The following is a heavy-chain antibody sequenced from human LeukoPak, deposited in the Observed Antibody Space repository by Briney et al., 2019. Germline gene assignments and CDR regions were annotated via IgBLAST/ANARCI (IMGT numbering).Heavy chain of an antibody. V-gene: IGHV3-48*02. D-gene: IGHD3-16*01. Sequence: GGSLRLSCAASGFTFNTYNMNWVCQAPGKGLEWVSYITPGSSTIYYADSVKGRFTISRDNAKNSLYLQMNSLRDEDTAVYYCAREGGLAYWGQGTLVTVSS. J-gene: IGHJ4*02. CDR1: GFTFNTYN. CDR2: ITPGSSTI. CDR3: AREGGLAY.